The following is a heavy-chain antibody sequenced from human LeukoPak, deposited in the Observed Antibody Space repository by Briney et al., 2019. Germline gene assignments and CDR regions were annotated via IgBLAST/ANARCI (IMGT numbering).Heavy chain of an antibody. CDR2: IAYDGSNK. CDR3: AKPYYYDSSGYYYPFDY. V-gene: IGHV3-30*18. CDR1: GFTFSSYG. Sequence: GGSLRLSCAASGFTFSSYGMHWVRQAPGKGLEWWAVIAYDGSNKYYADSVKGRFTISRDNSKNTLFLQMNSLRAEEPAVYYCAKPYYYDSSGYYYPFDYWGQGTLVTVSS. D-gene: IGHD3-22*01. J-gene: IGHJ4*02.